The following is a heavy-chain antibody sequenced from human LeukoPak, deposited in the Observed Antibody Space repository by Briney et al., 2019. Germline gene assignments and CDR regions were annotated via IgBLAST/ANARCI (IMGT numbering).Heavy chain of an antibody. Sequence: GGSLRLSCAASGFTFSSYAMSWVRQAPGKGLEWVSAISGSGGSTYYADSVKGRFTISRDNSKNTLYLQMNSLRAEDTAVYYCTSRAGPVDTTVPLTGFGYWGQGTLVTVSS. J-gene: IGHJ4*02. D-gene: IGHD5-18*01. CDR1: GFTFSSYA. CDR2: ISGSGGST. CDR3: TSRAGPVDTTVPLTGFGY. V-gene: IGHV3-23*01.